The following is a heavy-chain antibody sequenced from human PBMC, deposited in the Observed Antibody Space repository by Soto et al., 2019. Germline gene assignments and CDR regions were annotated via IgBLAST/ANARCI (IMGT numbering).Heavy chain of an antibody. Sequence: PGGSLRLSCAASGFTFSSYGMSWVRQAPEKGLEWVSGISASDGGAYYADSVEGRFTISRDNSENTLYLQMNSLRVEDTAVYYCAKDSDREYFQHWGQGTLVTVSS. CDR3: AKDSDREYFQH. J-gene: IGHJ1*01. CDR2: ISASDGGA. D-gene: IGHD3-10*01. V-gene: IGHV3-23*01. CDR1: GFTFSSYG.